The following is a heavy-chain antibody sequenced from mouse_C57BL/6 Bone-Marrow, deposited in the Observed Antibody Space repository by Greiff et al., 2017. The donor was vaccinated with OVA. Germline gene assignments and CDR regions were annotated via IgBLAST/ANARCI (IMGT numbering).Heavy chain of an antibody. CDR2: ISSGGDYI. Sequence: EVMLVESGEGLVKPGGSLKLSCAASGFTFSSYAMSWVRQTPEKRLEWVAYISSGGDYIYYADTVKGRFTISRDNARNTLYLQMSSLKSEDTAMYYCTRAPRWLLHDFYAMDYWGQGTSVTVSS. CDR3: TRAPRWLLHDFYAMDY. V-gene: IGHV5-9-1*02. J-gene: IGHJ4*01. CDR1: GFTFSSYA. D-gene: IGHD2-3*01.